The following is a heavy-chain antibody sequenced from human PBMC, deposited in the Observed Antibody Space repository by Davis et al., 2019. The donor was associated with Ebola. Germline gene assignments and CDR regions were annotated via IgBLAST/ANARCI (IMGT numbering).Heavy chain of an antibody. CDR1: GFTFSSYS. V-gene: IGHV3-48*02. J-gene: IGHJ6*04. CDR3: ASMDLRRGGGMDV. Sequence: GESLKISCAASGFTFSSYSMNWVRQAPGKGLVWVSYISSSSSTIYYADSVKGRFTISRDNAKNSLYLQMNSLRDEDTAVYYCASMDLRRGGGMDVWGKGTTVTVSS. CDR2: ISSSSSTI. D-gene: IGHD2-2*03.